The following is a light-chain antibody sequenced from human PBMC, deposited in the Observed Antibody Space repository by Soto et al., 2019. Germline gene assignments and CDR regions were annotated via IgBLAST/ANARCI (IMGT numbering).Light chain of an antibody. CDR2: EVS. CDR3: SSYTSSDTLV. CDR1: TSDVGLYNY. V-gene: IGLV2-14*01. Sequence: QSALTQPASVSGSPGQSITISCTGTTSDVGLYNYVSWYQQHPGKAPKLMISEVSNRPSGVSNRFSGSKSVNTASLTISGLQAEDEADYYCSSYTSSDTLVFGAGTKLTVL. J-gene: IGLJ2*01.